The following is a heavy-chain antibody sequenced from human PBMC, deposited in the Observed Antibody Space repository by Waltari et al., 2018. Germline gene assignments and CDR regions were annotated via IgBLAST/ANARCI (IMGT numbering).Heavy chain of an antibody. D-gene: IGHD6-19*01. J-gene: IGHJ4*02. CDR3: AKDTWLVHFFDY. Sequence: QVPLVESGGGVVQPGRSLRLSCAASGFTFSSYGMPWVRQAPGKGLEWVPVIYYYESNNYYADSLKGRFTISRDNSKNTLYLQINSLIAEDTAVYYCAKDTWLVHFFDYWGQGTLVTVSS. V-gene: IGHV3-30*18. CDR2: IYYYESNN. CDR1: GFTFSSYG.